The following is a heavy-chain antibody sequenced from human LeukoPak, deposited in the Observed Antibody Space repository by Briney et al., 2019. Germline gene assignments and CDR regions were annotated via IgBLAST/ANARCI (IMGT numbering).Heavy chain of an antibody. D-gene: IGHD1-1*01. CDR3: AKGHVGTTRGFDY. J-gene: IGHJ4*02. CDR1: GFTFSGYA. CDR2: ISGNGGST. V-gene: IGHV3-23*01. Sequence: PGGSLRLSCAASGFTFSGYATSWVRQAPGKGLEWVSAISGNGGSTYYADSVKGRFTISRDNSKNTLYPQMNSLRAEDTALYYCAKGHVGTTRGFDYWGQGTLVTVSS.